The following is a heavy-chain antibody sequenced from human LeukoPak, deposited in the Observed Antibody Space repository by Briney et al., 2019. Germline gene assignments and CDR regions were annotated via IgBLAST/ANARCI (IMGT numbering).Heavy chain of an antibody. CDR1: GYTFTSYA. D-gene: IGHD3-3*01. J-gene: IGHJ6*02. CDR3: ARGGYDFVYYYYGMDV. CDR2: INAGNGNT. Sequence: GASVKVSCKASGYTFTSYAMHWVRQAPGQRLEWMGWINAGNGNTKYSQKFQGRVTITRDTSASTAYMELSRLRSDDTAVYYCARGGYDFVYYYYGMDVWGQGTTVTVSS. V-gene: IGHV1-3*01.